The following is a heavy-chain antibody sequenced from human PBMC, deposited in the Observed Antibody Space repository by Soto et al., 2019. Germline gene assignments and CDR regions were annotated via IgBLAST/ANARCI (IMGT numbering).Heavy chain of an antibody. CDR1: GYSFTSYW. Sequence: PGESLKISCKASGYSFTSYWIGWVRQMPGKGLEYMGIIWPGDSDTRYSPSFQGQVTMSVDKSINTAYLQWRSLKASDTAMYYCATLDCAGGSCFPFEHWGQGSRVTVSS. CDR3: ATLDCAGGSCFPFEH. D-gene: IGHD2-15*01. CDR2: IWPGDSDT. V-gene: IGHV5-51*01. J-gene: IGHJ4*02.